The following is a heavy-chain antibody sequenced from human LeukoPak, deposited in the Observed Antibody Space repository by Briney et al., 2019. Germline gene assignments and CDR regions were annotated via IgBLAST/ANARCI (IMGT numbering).Heavy chain of an antibody. CDR3: AKDGEGYYYDSSGYYPDY. J-gene: IGHJ4*02. CDR1: GFTFSSYG. Sequence: GGSLRLSCAASGFTFSSYGMHWVRQAPGKGLEWVAVISYDGSNKYYADSVKGRFTISRDNSKSTLYLQMNSLRAEDTAVYYCAKDGEGYYYDSSGYYPDYWGQGTLVTVSS. D-gene: IGHD3-22*01. V-gene: IGHV3-30*18. CDR2: ISYDGSNK.